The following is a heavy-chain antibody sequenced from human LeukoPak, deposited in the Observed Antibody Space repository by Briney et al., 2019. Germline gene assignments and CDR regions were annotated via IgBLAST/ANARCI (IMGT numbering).Heavy chain of an antibody. J-gene: IGHJ4*02. CDR3: TRDHMLRSAAGTLDY. Sequence: ASVKVSCKASGYTFTRYGITWVRQAPGQGLEWMTWISAYNGYTNYAEEFQGRVTMTTDASTSTAYMELRGLRSDDTAVYYCTRDHMLRSAAGTLDYWGQGTLVTVSS. D-gene: IGHD6-13*01. CDR1: GYTFTRYG. V-gene: IGHV1-18*01. CDR2: ISAYNGYT.